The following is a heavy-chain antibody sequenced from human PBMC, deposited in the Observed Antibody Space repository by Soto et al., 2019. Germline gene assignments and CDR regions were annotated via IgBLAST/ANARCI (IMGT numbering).Heavy chain of an antibody. J-gene: IGHJ5*02. Sequence: QVQLQESGPGLVKPSETLSLTCTVSGGSISSYYWSWIRQPPGKGLEWIGYIYYSGSTNYNPSLKSRVTISVDTSKNKFALQLSSVTAAETAVYYCAGANYYDSSAYTRYNWFDPWGQGTLVTVSS. CDR1: GGSISSYY. D-gene: IGHD3-22*01. V-gene: IGHV4-59*01. CDR3: AGANYYDSSAYTRYNWFDP. CDR2: IYYSGST.